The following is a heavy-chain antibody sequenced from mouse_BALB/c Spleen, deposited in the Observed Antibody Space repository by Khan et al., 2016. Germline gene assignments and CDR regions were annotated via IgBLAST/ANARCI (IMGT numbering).Heavy chain of an antibody. CDR2: MNTYTGEP. D-gene: IGHD2-4*01. CDR1: GYTFSNYG. J-gene: IGHJ1*01. Sequence: QIQLVQTGPELKKPGETVKISCKASGYTFSNYGMNWVKQTPGKGLKWMGWMNTYTGEPTYADDFKGRFAFSLKTSARTAYLQINNLKNEDTSTYFCARDYDYDGDWYFDVWGAGTTVTLSS. CDR3: ARDYDYDGDWYFDV. V-gene: IGHV9-3-1*01.